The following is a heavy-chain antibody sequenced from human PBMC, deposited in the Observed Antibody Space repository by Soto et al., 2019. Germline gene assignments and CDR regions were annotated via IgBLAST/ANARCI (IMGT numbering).Heavy chain of an antibody. CDR2: ISAYNGNT. V-gene: IGHV1-18*01. D-gene: IGHD3-10*01. J-gene: IGHJ4*02. CDR1: GYTFSSYG. CDR3: ARDPGTVLLWFGELFFDY. Sequence: QVQLVQSGAEVMKPGASVKVSCKASGYTFSSYGISWVRQAPGQGLEWMGWISAYNGNTNYAQKLQGRVTMTTDTSTSTAYMELRSLRSDDTAVYYCARDPGTVLLWFGELFFDYWGQGTLVTVSS.